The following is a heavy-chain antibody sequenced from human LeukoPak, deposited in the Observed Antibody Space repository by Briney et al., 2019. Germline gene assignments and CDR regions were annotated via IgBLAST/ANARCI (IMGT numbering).Heavy chain of an antibody. CDR2: INPNSGGT. CDR3: ARGRNSVYYFNVVAPSYFDY. D-gene: IGHD3-22*01. V-gene: IGHV1-2*06. CDR1: GYTFTGYY. J-gene: IGHJ4*02. Sequence: ASVKVSCKASGYTFTGYYMHWVRQAPGQGLEWMGRINPNSGGTNYAQKFQGRVTMTRGTSINTAYMDLCRLRSDDTAVYYCARGRNSVYYFNVVAPSYFDYWGQGTLVTVSS.